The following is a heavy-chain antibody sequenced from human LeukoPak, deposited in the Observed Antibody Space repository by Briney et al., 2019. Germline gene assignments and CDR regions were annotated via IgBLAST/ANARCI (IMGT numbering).Heavy chain of an antibody. Sequence: GRSLRLSCTASGFTFGDYAMSWVRQAPGKGLEWVGFIRSKAYGGTTEYAASVNGRFTISRDDSKSIAYLQMNSLKTEDTAVYYCTRVVGIDSGWSGAVDYWGQGTLVTVSS. CDR3: TRVVGIDSGWSGAVDY. J-gene: IGHJ4*02. D-gene: IGHD6-19*01. CDR1: GFTFGDYA. V-gene: IGHV3-49*04. CDR2: IRSKAYGGTT.